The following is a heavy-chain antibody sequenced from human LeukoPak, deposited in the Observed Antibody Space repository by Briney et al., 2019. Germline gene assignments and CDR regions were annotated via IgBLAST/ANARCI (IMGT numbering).Heavy chain of an antibody. V-gene: IGHV4-30-2*01. CDR3: ARKSGSYLSP. D-gene: IGHD1-26*01. CDR2: IYHSGST. J-gene: IGHJ5*02. Sequence: PSETLSLTCAVSGGSISSGGYSWSWIRQPPGKGLEWIGYIYHSGSTYYNPSLKGRVTISVDRSKNQFSLKLSSVTAADTAVYYCARKSGSYLSPWGQGTLVTVSS. CDR1: GGSISSGGYS.